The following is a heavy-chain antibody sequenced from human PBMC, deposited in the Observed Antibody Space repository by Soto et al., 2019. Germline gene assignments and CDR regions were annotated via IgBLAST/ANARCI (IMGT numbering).Heavy chain of an antibody. J-gene: IGHJ6*02. D-gene: IGHD6-6*01. CDR3: AGYWPRDSSSFSRLYYGMAV. CDR1: GGTTSSYA. V-gene: IGHV1-69*06. Sequence: QVQLVQSGAEVKKPGSSVKVSCKASGGTTSSYAISWVRQAPGPGLEWMGGIIPIFGTTNYAQKFQGRVMITADKSTDTVYMEVRSLRCEDTAVYYCAGYWPRDSSSFSRLYYGMAVWGQGTTVTVSS. CDR2: IIPIFGTT.